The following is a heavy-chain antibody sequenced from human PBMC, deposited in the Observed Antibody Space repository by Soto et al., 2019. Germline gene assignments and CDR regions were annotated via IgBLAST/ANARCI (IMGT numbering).Heavy chain of an antibody. CDR3: ARSNYYGSPNWFDP. CDR1: GFTVSSNY. CDR2: IYSGGST. V-gene: IGHV3-53*01. J-gene: IGHJ5*02. D-gene: IGHD3-10*01. Sequence: GGSLRLSCAASGFTVSSNYMSWVRQAPGKGLEWVSVIYSGGSTYYADSVKGRFTISRDNSKNTLYLQMNSLRAEDTAVYYCARSNYYGSPNWFDPWGQGTLVTGSS.